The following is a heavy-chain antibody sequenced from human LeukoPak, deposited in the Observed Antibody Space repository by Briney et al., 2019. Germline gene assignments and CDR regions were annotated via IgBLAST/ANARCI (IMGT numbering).Heavy chain of an antibody. CDR2: INHSGST. Sequence: NPSETLSLTCAVYGGSFSGYYWSWIRQPPGKGLEWIGEINHSGSTNYNPSLKSRVTISVDTSKNQFSLKLSSVTAADTAVYYCARGGGKGVYGMDVWGQGTTVTVSS. V-gene: IGHV4-34*01. J-gene: IGHJ6*02. D-gene: IGHD4-23*01. CDR3: ARGGGKGVYGMDV. CDR1: GGSFSGYY.